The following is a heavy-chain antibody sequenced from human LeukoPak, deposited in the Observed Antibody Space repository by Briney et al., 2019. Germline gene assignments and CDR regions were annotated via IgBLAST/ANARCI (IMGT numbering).Heavy chain of an antibody. Sequence: PSETLSPTCPVSGGSMSSYYLSWIRQPAGNGREWIGRIYTSGSTNYNTSLKSRVTMSVDTSKNQFSLKLSSVTAADTAVYYCARALGDSSGYYYYYFDFWGQGTLVTVSS. CDR3: ARALGDSSGYYYYYFDF. V-gene: IGHV4-4*07. CDR2: IYTSGST. D-gene: IGHD3-22*01. J-gene: IGHJ4*02. CDR1: GGSMSSYY.